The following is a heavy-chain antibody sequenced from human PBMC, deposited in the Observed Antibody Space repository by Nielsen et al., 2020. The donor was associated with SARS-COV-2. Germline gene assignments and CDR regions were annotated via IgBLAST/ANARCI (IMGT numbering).Heavy chain of an antibody. D-gene: IGHD3-10*01. Sequence: GGSLRLSCAASGFTFSRFGMHWVRQTPGRGLEWVAYTSYDGSDQYYEDSLKGRFTISRDNSKNILYLQMNNLRAEDTAVYYCVKDGAYYGVRGVVHFGYGGRGNLVTVSS. CDR1: GFTFSRFG. CDR2: TSYDGSDQ. CDR3: VKDGAYYGVRGVVHFGY. V-gene: IGHV3-30*18. J-gene: IGHJ4*02.